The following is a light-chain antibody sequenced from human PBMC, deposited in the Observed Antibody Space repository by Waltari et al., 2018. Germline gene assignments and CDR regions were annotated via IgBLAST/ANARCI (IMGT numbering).Light chain of an antibody. V-gene: IGLV1-44*01. CDR3: ATWDDNLNGVI. Sequence: QSVLTQPPSASGTHGQRVTISCSGSSSNLGSNAVNWYQQLPGTAPKLLIYSNNQRPSGIPDRFSGSKSGTSASLAISGLQSEDEADYYCATWDDNLNGVIFGGGTKLTVL. CDR2: SNN. CDR1: SSNLGSNA. J-gene: IGLJ2*01.